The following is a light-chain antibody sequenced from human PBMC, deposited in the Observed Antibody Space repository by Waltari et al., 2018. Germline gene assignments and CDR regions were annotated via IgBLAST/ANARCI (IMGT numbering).Light chain of an antibody. CDR2: YDN. Sequence: SYVLTQPPSVSVAPGETARSTCGGKKIERKSGHWYRQRPGQAPVVVISYDNDRAAGIPQRFSGSNSGNTATLTISRVEAGDEADYYCQVWDANTDPGVFGTGTEVTVL. CDR1: KIERKS. CDR3: QVWDANTDPGV. J-gene: IGLJ1*01. V-gene: IGLV3-21*01.